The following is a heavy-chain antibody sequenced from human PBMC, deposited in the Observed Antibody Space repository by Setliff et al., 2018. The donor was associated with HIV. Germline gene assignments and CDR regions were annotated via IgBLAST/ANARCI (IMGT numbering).Heavy chain of an antibody. CDR3: ARDTAMVPYYYYGMDV. D-gene: IGHD5-18*01. Sequence: GGSLRLSCAASGFTVSSNYMSWVRQAPGKGLEWVSVIYSGGSTYYADSVKGRFTISRDNSKNTLYLQMNSLRAEDTAVYYCARDTAMVPYYYYGMDVWGQGTTVTGSS. CDR2: IYSGGST. CDR1: GFTVSSNY. V-gene: IGHV3-66*01. J-gene: IGHJ6*02.